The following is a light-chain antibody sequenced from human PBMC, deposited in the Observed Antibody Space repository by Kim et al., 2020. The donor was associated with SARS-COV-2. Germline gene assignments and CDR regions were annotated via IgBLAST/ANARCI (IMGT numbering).Light chain of an antibody. CDR2: GKN. CDR3: NSRDSSGNHLV. V-gene: IGLV3-19*01. CDR1: SLRSYY. J-gene: IGLJ3*02. Sequence: ALGQTVRITCQGDSLRSYYASWYQQKPGQAPVLVIYGKNNRPSGIPDRFSGSSPGNTASLTITGAQAEDEADYYCNSRDSSGNHLVFGGGTQLTVL.